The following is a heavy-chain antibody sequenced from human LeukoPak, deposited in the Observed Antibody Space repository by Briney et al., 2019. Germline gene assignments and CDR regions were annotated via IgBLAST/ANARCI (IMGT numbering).Heavy chain of an antibody. V-gene: IGHV3-48*03. D-gene: IGHD3-22*01. CDR2: ISSSGSAI. CDR1: GFTFSSYE. Sequence: GGSLRLSCAASGFTFSSYEMNWVRQAPGEGLEWVSFISSSGSAIHYADSVSGRFTISRDNAKNSLYLQMSRLRAEDTAVYYCAREKLSFFDSSGYFDYWGQGTLVTVSS. J-gene: IGHJ4*02. CDR3: AREKLSFFDSSGYFDY.